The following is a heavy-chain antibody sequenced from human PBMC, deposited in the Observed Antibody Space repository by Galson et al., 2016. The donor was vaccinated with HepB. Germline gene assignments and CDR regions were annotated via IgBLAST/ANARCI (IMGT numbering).Heavy chain of an antibody. D-gene: IGHD1-7*01. CDR1: RFTFSTYS. V-gene: IGHV3-48*02. CDR3: ASALEIRDYYGMDV. CDR2: ISRNSITI. Sequence: SLRLSCAASRFTFSTYSMNWVRQAPGRGLEWVSYISRNSITIYYADSVKGRFTISRDNAKNSLYLQMNSLRDEETAVYYCASALEIRDYYGMDVWGQGTTVTVSS. J-gene: IGHJ6*02.